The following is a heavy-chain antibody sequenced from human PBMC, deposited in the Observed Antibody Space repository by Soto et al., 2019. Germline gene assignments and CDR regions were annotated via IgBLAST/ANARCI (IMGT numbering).Heavy chain of an antibody. D-gene: IGHD3-22*01. CDR1: GFTFSSYG. CDR3: ARDSKGDSSGYYAGFDY. Sequence: QVQLVESGGGVVQPGRPLRLSCAVSGFTFSSYGMNWVRQAPGKGLEWVAAIYYDGSNKYYADSVRGRFTISRDNFKNTLYLHMNSLRAEDTAVYYCARDSKGDSSGYYAGFDYWGQGTLVTVSS. CDR2: IYYDGSNK. J-gene: IGHJ4*02. V-gene: IGHV3-33*01.